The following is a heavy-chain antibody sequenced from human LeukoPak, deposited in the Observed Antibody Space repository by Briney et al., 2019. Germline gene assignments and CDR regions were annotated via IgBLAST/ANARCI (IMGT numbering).Heavy chain of an antibody. V-gene: IGHV3-48*03. J-gene: IGHJ4*02. CDR3: ARAFDY. Sequence: GGSLRLSCAASGFTFSSYEMNWVRQAPGKGLEWVSYISSSNTMYYADSVKGRFTISRDNAKNSLYLQMNSLRDEDTAVYYCARAFDYWGQGTLVAVSS. CDR1: GFTFSSYE. CDR2: ISSSNTM.